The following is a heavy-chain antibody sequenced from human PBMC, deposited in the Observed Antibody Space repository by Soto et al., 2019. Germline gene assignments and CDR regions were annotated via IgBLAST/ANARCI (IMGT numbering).Heavy chain of an antibody. V-gene: IGHV3-30*03. D-gene: IGHD3-22*01. J-gene: IGHJ4*02. CDR1: GFTFISYG. Sequence: GGSLRLSCASSGFTFISYGMHWVRQAPGKGLEWVAVISYDGSNKYYADSVKGRFTISRDNSKNTLYLQMNSLRAEDTAVYYCARSDSSGYTGRYYFDYWGQGTLVTVSS. CDR3: ARSDSSGYTGRYYFDY. CDR2: ISYDGSNK.